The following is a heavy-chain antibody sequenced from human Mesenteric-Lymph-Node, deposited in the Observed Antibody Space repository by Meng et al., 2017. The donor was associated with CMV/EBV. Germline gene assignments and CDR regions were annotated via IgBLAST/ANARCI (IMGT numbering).Heavy chain of an antibody. CDR3: ARRYCSTTSCYIWWFDP. Sequence: GSLSLTCTVSGYSISSGYYWGWIRQPPGKGLEWIGSIYHSGSTYYNPSLKSRVTISVDTSKNQFSLKLSSVTAADTAVYYCARRYCSTTSCYIWWFDPWGQGTLVTRLL. J-gene: IGHJ5*02. D-gene: IGHD2-2*02. CDR2: IYHSGST. V-gene: IGHV4-38-2*02. CDR1: GYSISSGYY.